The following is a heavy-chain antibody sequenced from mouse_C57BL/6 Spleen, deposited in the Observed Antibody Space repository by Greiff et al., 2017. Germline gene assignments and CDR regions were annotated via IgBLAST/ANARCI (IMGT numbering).Heavy chain of an antibody. V-gene: IGHV1-55*01. Sequence: QVQLKQPGAELVKPGASVKMSCKASGYTFTSYWITWVKQRPGQGLEWIGDIYPGSGSTNYNEKFKSKATLTVDTSSSTAYMQLSSLTSEDSAVYYCARDSSGYSLAYWGQGTLVTVSA. J-gene: IGHJ3*01. D-gene: IGHD3-2*02. CDR1: GYTFTSYW. CDR2: IYPGSGST. CDR3: ARDSSGYSLAY.